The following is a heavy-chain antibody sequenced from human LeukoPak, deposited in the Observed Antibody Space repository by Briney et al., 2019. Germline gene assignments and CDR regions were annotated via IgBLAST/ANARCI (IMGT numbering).Heavy chain of an antibody. CDR2: INPSGGST. Sequence: APVKVPCKASGYTFTSYYMHWVRQAPGQGLEWMGIINPSGGSTSYAQKFQGRVTMTRDTSTSTVYMELSSLRSEDTAVYYCASRDIVVVPAAIGGWFDPWGQGTLVTVSS. CDR1: GYTFTSYY. J-gene: IGHJ5*02. D-gene: IGHD2-2*02. V-gene: IGHV1-46*01. CDR3: ASRDIVVVPAAIGGWFDP.